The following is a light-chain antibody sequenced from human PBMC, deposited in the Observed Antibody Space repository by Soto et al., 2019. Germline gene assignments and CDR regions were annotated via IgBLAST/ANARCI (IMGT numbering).Light chain of an antibody. J-gene: IGLJ1*01. CDR2: AVS. Sequence: SALTQPASVSWSPGQSITISCSGTSSDIGSYDHVAWYQQFPGKSPKLIIYAVSDRPSGVSDRFSGSKSGISASLTIPGLQTEDEADYYCISYTDRQSYLFGTGTKVTVL. V-gene: IGLV2-14*03. CDR1: SSDIGSYDH. CDR3: ISYTDRQSYL.